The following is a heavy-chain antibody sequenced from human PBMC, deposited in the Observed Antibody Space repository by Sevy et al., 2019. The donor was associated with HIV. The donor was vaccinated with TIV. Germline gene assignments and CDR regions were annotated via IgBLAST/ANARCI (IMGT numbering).Heavy chain of an antibody. J-gene: IGHJ4*02. CDR2: ITISGSST. Sequence: GGSLRLSCAASGFTFSTYAMTWVRQAPGGGLEWVSVITISGSSTYYADSVKGRFTISRDNSKNTLYLQMNSLRADDTAAYYCAKDRVSGTYYTRDFDYWGQGTLVTVSS. V-gene: IGHV3-23*01. CDR1: GFTFSTYA. D-gene: IGHD3-10*01. CDR3: AKDRVSGTYYTRDFDY.